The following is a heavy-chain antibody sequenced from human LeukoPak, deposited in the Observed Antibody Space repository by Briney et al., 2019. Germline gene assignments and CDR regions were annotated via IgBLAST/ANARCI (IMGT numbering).Heavy chain of an antibody. CDR2: INPNSGGT. CDR1: GYTFTGYY. Sequence: EASVKVSCKASGYTFTGYYMHWVRQAPGQGLEWMGWINPNSGGTNYAQKFQGRVTMTRDTSISTAYMELSRLRSDDTAVYYCARVKIRGLYYGMDVWGQGTTVTVSS. V-gene: IGHV1-2*02. D-gene: IGHD3/OR15-3a*01. J-gene: IGHJ6*02. CDR3: ARVKIRGLYYGMDV.